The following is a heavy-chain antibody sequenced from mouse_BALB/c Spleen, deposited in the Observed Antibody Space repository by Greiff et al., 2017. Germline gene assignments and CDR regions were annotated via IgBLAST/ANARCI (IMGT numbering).Heavy chain of an antibody. J-gene: IGHJ4*01. D-gene: IGHD4-1*01. CDR3: ASRTGTGAMDY. V-gene: IGHV5-6-2*01. CDR2: INSNGGST. CDR1: GFTFSSYY. Sequence: EVKVVESGGGLVKLGGSLKLSCAASGFTFSSYYMSWVRQTPEKRLELVAAINSNGGSTYYPDTVKGRFTISRDNAKNTLYLQMSSLKSEDTALYYCASRTGTGAMDYWGQGTSVTVSS.